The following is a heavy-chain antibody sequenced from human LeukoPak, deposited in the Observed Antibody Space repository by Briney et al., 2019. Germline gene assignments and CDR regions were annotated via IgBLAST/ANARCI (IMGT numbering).Heavy chain of an antibody. Sequence: PGGSLRLSCAASGFTFNHHCMSWVRQAPGKGLEWVANIKYDGTEKYYVDSVRGRFTISRDNAENSVFLQMNSLRVEDTAVYFCARDGGIAVVDNVFDVWGQGTMVTVSS. D-gene: IGHD6-19*01. CDR3: ARDGGIAVVDNVFDV. J-gene: IGHJ3*01. CDR2: IKYDGTEK. V-gene: IGHV3-7*01. CDR1: GFTFNHHC.